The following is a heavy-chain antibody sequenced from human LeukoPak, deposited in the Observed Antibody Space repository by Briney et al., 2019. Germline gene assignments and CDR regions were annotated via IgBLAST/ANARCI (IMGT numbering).Heavy chain of an antibody. D-gene: IGHD3-3*01. CDR2: INWNGGST. CDR3: ARGENFWGGYYTSWFDP. CDR1: GFTFDDYG. Sequence: GGSLRLSCAASGFTFDDYGMSWVRQAPGKGLEWVSGINWNGGSTGYADSVKGRFTISRDNAKNSLYLQMNSLRAEDTALYYCARGENFWGGYYTSWFDPWGQGTLDTVSS. V-gene: IGHV3-20*04. J-gene: IGHJ5*02.